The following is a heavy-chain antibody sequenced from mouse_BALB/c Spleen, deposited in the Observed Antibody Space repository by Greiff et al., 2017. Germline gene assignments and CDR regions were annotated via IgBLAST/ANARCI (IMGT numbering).Heavy chain of an antibody. D-gene: IGHD1-1*01. J-gene: IGHJ4*01. V-gene: IGHV5-6-5*01. CDR2: ISSGGST. CDR1: GFTFSSYA. CDR3: ARGGGYGSLYAMDY. Sequence: EVQLVESGGGLVKPGGSLKLSCAASGFTFSSYAMSWVRQTPEKRLEWVASISSGGSTYYPDSVKGRFTISRDNARNILYLQMSSLRSEDTAMYYCARGGGYGSLYAMDYWGQGTSVTVSS.